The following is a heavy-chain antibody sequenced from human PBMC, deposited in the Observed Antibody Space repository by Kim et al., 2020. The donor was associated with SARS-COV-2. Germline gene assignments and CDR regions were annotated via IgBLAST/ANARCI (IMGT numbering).Heavy chain of an antibody. Sequence: GGSLRLSCAASGFTFSSYAMSWVRQAPGKGLEWVSAISGSGGSTYYADSVKGRFTISRDNSKNTLYLQMNSLRAEDTAVYYCAKGGRRGYSLSVLDYWGQGTLVTVSS. CDR2: ISGSGGST. V-gene: IGHV3-23*01. J-gene: IGHJ4*02. CDR3: AKGGRRGYSLSVLDY. D-gene: IGHD5-18*01. CDR1: GFTFSSYA.